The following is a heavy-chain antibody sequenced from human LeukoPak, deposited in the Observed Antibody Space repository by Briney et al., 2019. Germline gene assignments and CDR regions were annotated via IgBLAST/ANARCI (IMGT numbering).Heavy chain of an antibody. Sequence: SETLTLTCTVSGCSISSSSYYWGRIRQPPGKGVEWIGSIDYSGSTYHNPSLTRRATISVDASNNQFPLKLSCVTAADTAVYYCARQRNEYSSAPVYGYMVVWGKGTTVTVSS. D-gene: IGHD6-25*01. CDR2: IDYSGST. V-gene: IGHV4-39*01. J-gene: IGHJ6*03. CDR1: GCSISSSSYY. CDR3: ARQRNEYSSAPVYGYMVV.